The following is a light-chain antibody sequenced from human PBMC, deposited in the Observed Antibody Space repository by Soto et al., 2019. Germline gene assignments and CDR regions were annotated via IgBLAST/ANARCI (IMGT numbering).Light chain of an antibody. CDR3: QQHNNWPFIT. CDR2: GAS. J-gene: IGKJ5*01. V-gene: IGKV3-15*01. Sequence: EIVFTHSPFTRSLSPGERATLSFRASQSVRGNLAWYQQKPGQSPRLLIYGASSRATGIPARFSGSGSGTEFTLTISSLQSEDFAVYYCQQHNNWPFITFGQGTRLEIK. CDR1: QSVRGN.